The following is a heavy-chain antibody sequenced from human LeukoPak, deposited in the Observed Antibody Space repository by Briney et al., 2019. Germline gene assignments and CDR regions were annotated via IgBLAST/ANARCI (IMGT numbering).Heavy chain of an antibody. CDR1: GFTFRSYC. CDR3: SGGGGWESDF. J-gene: IGHJ4*02. D-gene: IGHD6-19*01. V-gene: IGHV3-7*03. CDR2: INDDATET. Sequence: GGSLRLSCAASGFTFRSYCMTWVRQAPGKGLEWVANINDDATETNYIDSVQGRFTISRDNVRNSLHLQMDSLRAEDTAVYYCSGGGGWESDFWGQGTLVTVSS.